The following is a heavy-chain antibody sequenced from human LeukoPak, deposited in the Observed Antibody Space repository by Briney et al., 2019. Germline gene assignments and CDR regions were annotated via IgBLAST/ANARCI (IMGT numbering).Heavy chain of an antibody. Sequence: GGSLRLSCAASGFTFSSYAMHWVRQAPGKGLEWVAVISYDGSNKYYADSVKGRFTISRDNSKNTLYLQMNSLRAEDTAVYYCARGASSSQRYPIDYWGQGTLVTVSS. J-gene: IGHJ4*02. D-gene: IGHD6-13*01. CDR2: ISYDGSNK. CDR3: ARGASSSQRYPIDY. V-gene: IGHV3-30-3*01. CDR1: GFTFSSYA.